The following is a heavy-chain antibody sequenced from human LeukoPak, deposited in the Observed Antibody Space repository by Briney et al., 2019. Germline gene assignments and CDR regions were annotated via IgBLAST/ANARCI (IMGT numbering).Heavy chain of an antibody. Sequence: SETLSLTCAVSGYSISSCYYCGLIRQPPGKGLEWMGIIYHSGSTYYHPSLKSLVTISVDTSNNLFSLKMSSVTAADTAVYYCARNVGGYCGSSSCYSFDVWGQGTMVTVSS. CDR2: IYHSGST. J-gene: IGHJ3*01. D-gene: IGHD2-2*02. CDR1: GYSISSCYY. CDR3: ARNVGGYCGSSSCYSFDV. V-gene: IGHV4-38-2*01.